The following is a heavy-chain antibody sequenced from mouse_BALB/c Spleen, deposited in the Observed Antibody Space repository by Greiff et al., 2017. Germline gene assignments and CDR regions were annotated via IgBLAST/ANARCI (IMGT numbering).Heavy chain of an antibody. Sequence: EVQLVESGGGLVKPGGSLKLSCAASGFTFSSYAMSWVRQTPEKRLEWVASISSGGSTYYPDSVKGRFTISRDNARNILYLQMSSLRSEDTAMYYCARDGSRDYYAMDYWGQGTSVTVSS. CDR1: GFTFSSYA. V-gene: IGHV5-6-5*01. CDR3: ARDGSRDYYAMDY. CDR2: ISSGGST. D-gene: IGHD1-1*01. J-gene: IGHJ4*01.